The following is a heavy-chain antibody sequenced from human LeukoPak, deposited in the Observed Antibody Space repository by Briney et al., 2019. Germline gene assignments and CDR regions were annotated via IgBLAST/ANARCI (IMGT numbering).Heavy chain of an antibody. CDR1: GYTLGRNYY. CDR2: IYGRGST. V-gene: IGHV4-38-2*01. CDR3: ARYDSRGSASTKFDY. J-gene: IGHJ4*02. Sequence: SDTLSLTCAVSGYTLGRNYYWGWIRQPPGKGLEWIGRIYGRGSTSYNPSLMNRVTMSVDTSRNHFSLQLTSVTAADTAVYYCARYDSRGSASTKFDYWGPGILVTISS. D-gene: IGHD3-16*01.